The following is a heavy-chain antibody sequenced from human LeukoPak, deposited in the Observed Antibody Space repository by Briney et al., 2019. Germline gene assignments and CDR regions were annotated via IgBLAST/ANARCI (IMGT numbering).Heavy chain of an antibody. CDR2: IIPILGIA. V-gene: IGHV1-69*04. D-gene: IGHD3-3*01. CDR1: GGTFSSYA. J-gene: IGHJ4*02. Sequence: SVKVSCKASGGTFSSYAISWVRQAPGQGLEWMGRIIPILGIANYAQKFQGRVTITADESTSTAYMELSSLRSEDTAVYYCANYDFWSGYYFFDYWGQGTLVTVSS. CDR3: ANYDFWSGYYFFDY.